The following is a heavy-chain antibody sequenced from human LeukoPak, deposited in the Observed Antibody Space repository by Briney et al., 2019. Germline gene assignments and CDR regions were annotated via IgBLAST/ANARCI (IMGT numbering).Heavy chain of an antibody. CDR3: ARGPTFPAIGSLIDY. D-gene: IGHD3-10*01. J-gene: IGHJ4*02. CDR2: IYHSGDT. V-gene: IGHV4-38-2*02. Sequence: SETLSLTCIVSGYSITSGYYWGWIRQPPGKGLEWIGSIYHSGDTYYNPSLKSRVTISVDTSKNQFSLKLSSVTAADTAVYYCARGPTFPAIGSLIDYWGQGTLVTVSS. CDR1: GYSITSGYY.